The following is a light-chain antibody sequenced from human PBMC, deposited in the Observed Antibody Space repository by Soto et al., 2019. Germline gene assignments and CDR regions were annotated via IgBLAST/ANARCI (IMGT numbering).Light chain of an antibody. CDR1: QSISSW. CDR2: KAS. CDR3: QQYNSYPWT. Sequence: DIRMTQYPSTLSGSVGDRVTITCGASQSISSWLAWYQQKPGKAPKLLIYKASSLESGVPSRFRGSGSGTEFTLTISSLKPDDFATYYCQQYNSYPWTFGQGTQVDIK. J-gene: IGKJ1*01. V-gene: IGKV1-5*03.